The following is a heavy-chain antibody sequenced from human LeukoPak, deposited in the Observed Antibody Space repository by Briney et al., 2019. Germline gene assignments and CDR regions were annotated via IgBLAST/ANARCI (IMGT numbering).Heavy chain of an antibody. V-gene: IGHV3-23*01. CDR1: GFTFSSYA. Sequence: GGSLRLSCAASGFTFSSYAMSWVRQTPGKGLEWVSTISAGGGNTYYADSVKGRFTISRDNSKNTLYLQMNSLRAEDTAVYYCARVRGYNSSWYPAYYYYMDVWGKGTTVTVSS. J-gene: IGHJ6*03. D-gene: IGHD6-13*01. CDR3: ARVRGYNSSWYPAYYYYMDV. CDR2: ISAGGGNT.